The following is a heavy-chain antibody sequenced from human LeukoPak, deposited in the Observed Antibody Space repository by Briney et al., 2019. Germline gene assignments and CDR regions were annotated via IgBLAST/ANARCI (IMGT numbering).Heavy chain of an antibody. Sequence: PGGSLRLPCAASGFTFSNAWMNWVRQAPGKGLEWVGRIKSKTDGGTTDYAAPVKGRFTISRDDSKNTLYLQMNSLKTEDTAVYYCTTDPWGYFDWLYYRNYWGQGTLVTVSS. V-gene: IGHV3-15*07. D-gene: IGHD3-9*01. CDR1: GFTFSNAW. J-gene: IGHJ4*02. CDR2: IKSKTDGGTT. CDR3: TTDPWGYFDWLYYRNY.